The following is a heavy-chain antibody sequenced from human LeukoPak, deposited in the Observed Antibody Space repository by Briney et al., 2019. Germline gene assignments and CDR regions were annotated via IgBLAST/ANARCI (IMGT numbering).Heavy chain of an antibody. CDR3: ASPPRTSNYGGYYYYGMDV. D-gene: IGHD4-11*01. J-gene: IGHJ6*02. CDR2: INHSGST. V-gene: IGHV4-34*01. CDR1: GGSFSGYY. Sequence: SETLSLTCAVYGGSFSGYYWSWIRQPPGKGLEWIGEINHSGSTNYNPSLKSRVTISVDTSKNQFSLKLSSVTAADTAVYYCASPPRTSNYGGYYYYGMDVWGQGTTVTVSS.